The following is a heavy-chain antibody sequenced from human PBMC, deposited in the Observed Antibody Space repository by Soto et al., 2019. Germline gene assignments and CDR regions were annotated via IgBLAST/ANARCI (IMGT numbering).Heavy chain of an antibody. CDR1: GGSISSNINY. Sequence: PSETLSLTCTVSGGSISSNINYWGWIRQPPGKGLEWIGSIYYSGSTYYNPSLKSRVTISVDTSKNQFSLRDEDTAVYYCAKGVYFYDSSRYYVNSDAFDSWGQGTMVTVSS. V-gene: IGHV4-39*07. D-gene: IGHD3-22*01. CDR3: FYDSSRYYVNSDAFDS. CDR2: IYYSGST. J-gene: IGHJ3*02.